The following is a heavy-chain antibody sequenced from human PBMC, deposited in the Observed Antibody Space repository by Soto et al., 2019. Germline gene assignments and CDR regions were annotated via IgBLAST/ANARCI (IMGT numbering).Heavy chain of an antibody. V-gene: IGHV1-18*01. CDR3: AREPHGCSSTSCYLP. Sequence: GASVKVSCKTSGYTFSSYGISWVRQAPGQGLEWMGWISAYNGSTNYAQKLQGRVTMTTDTSTSTAYMELRSLRSDDTAVYYCAREPHGCSSTSCYLPWGQGALVIVSS. J-gene: IGHJ5*02. CDR2: ISAYNGST. D-gene: IGHD2-2*01. CDR1: GYTFSSYG.